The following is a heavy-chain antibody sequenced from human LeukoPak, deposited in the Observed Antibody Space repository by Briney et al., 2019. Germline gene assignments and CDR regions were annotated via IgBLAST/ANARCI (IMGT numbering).Heavy chain of an antibody. CDR1: GGSFSGYY. CDR3: PRGGYAPSA. D-gene: IGHD5-18*01. CDR2: INHSGST. V-gene: IGHV4-34*01. Sequence: SETLSLTCAVYGGSFSGYYWSWIRQPPGKGLEWIGEINHSGSTNYKSSLKSRVTIAVDTSKNQFSLKMRSVTAADTAVYYCPRGGYAPSAWGQGTLVTVSS. J-gene: IGHJ5*02.